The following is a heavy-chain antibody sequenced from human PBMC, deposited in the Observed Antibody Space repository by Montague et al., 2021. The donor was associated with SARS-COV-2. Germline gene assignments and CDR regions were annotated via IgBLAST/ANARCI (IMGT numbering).Heavy chain of an antibody. CDR1: GDSITNHY. Sequence: SETLSLTCSVSGDSITNHYWSWIRQPAGKGLEWIGRMHFTGKTNFSPFFSSRLTMSADTSKNQFSLKLTSVTAADTAIYFCARDRFDFGAGRQGTIDFWDQGPRSPSPQ. J-gene: IGHJ4*02. CDR2: MHFTGKT. CDR3: ARDRFDFGAGRQGTIDF. V-gene: IGHV4-4*07. D-gene: IGHD3-10*01.